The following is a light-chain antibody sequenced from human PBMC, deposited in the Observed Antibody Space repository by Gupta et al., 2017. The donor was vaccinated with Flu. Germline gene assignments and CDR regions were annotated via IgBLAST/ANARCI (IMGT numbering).Light chain of an antibody. J-gene: IGLJ1*01. CDR1: SSNIGSSST. Sequence: QSLLTQPPSASGTPGQRVTISCSGTSSNIGSSSTVTWYQQVPGTAPKLLICSNDQRPSGVPDRFSASKSGTSASTAISGLQADDEADYDGASWDDSPNGFYVCGTGTRVTV. CDR3: ASWDDSPNGFYV. CDR2: SND. V-gene: IGLV1-44*01.